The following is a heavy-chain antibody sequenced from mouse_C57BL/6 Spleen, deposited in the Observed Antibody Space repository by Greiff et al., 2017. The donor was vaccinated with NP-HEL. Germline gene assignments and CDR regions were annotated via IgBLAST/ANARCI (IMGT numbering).Heavy chain of an antibody. CDR3: ARGYDGFLAWFAY. CDR1: GYSITSGYD. Sequence: DVMLVESGPGMVKPSQSLSLTCTVTGYSITSGYDWHWIRHFPGNKLEWMGYISYSGSTNYNPSLKSRITMTHDTSKNHFFLKLNSVTTEDTATYYCARGYDGFLAWFAYWGQGTLVTVSA. CDR2: ISYSGST. D-gene: IGHD2-3*01. J-gene: IGHJ3*01. V-gene: IGHV3-1*01.